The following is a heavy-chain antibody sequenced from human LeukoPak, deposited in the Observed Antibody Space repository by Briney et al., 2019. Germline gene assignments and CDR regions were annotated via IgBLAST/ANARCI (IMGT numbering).Heavy chain of an antibody. Sequence: SETLSHTCAVYGGSFSGYYWSWIRQPPGKGLEWIGEINHSGSTNYNPSLKSRVTISVDTSKNQFSLKVSSVTAADTAVYYCARGLYDILTGYPDYWGQGTLVTVSS. CDR3: ARGLYDILTGYPDY. J-gene: IGHJ4*02. CDR2: INHSGST. CDR1: GGSFSGYY. D-gene: IGHD3-9*01. V-gene: IGHV4-34*01.